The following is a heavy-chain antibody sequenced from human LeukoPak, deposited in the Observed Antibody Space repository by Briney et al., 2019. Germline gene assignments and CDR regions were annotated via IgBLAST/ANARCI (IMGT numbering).Heavy chain of an antibody. CDR1: GFTFGDYA. V-gene: IGHV3-49*03. J-gene: IGHJ3*02. D-gene: IGHD1-26*01. CDR3: TRVGATRAFDI. Sequence: GGSLRLSCTASGFTFGDYAMSWFRQAPGKGLEWVGFIRGKAYGGTTEYAASVKGRFTISRDDSKSIAYLQMNSLKTEDTAVYYCTRVGATRAFDIWGQGTMVTVSS. CDR2: IRGKAYGGTT.